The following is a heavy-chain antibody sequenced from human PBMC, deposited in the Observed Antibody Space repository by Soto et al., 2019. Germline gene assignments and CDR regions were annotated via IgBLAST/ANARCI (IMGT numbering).Heavy chain of an antibody. Sequence: ASVKVSCKASGYTFTSYAMHWVRQAPGQRLELMGWINAGNGNTKYSQKFQGRVTITRDTSASTAYMELSSLRSEDTAVYYCASDSRDYYYYGMDVCAQGTKVSVSS. CDR2: INAGNGNT. V-gene: IGHV1-3*01. CDR3: ASDSRDYYYYGMDV. CDR1: GYTFTSYA. J-gene: IGHJ6*01.